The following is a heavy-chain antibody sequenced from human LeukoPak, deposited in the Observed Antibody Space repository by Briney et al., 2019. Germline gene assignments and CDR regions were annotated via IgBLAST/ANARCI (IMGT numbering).Heavy chain of an antibody. CDR1: GFTFSSYS. V-gene: IGHV3-48*01. CDR3: AGAANDFWCGYLYYFDY. Sequence: PGGSLRLSCAASGFTFSSYSMNWVRQAPGMGLEWVSYISSSSSTIYYADSVKGRFTISRDNAKNSLYLQMNSLRAEDTAVYYCAGAANDFWCGYLYYFDYWGQGTLVTVSS. D-gene: IGHD3-3*01. J-gene: IGHJ4*02. CDR2: ISSSSSTI.